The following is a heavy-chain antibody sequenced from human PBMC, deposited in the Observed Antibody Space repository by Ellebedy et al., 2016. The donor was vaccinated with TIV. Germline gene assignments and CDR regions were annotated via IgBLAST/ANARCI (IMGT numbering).Heavy chain of an antibody. V-gene: IGHV4-39*07. Sequence: GSLRLSXTVSGGSISSSSYYWGWIRQPPGKGLEWIGSIYYSGSTYYNPSLKSRVTISVDTSKNQFSLKLSSVTAADTAVYYCARAPLQDLDAFDIWGQGTMVTVSS. CDR1: GGSISSSSYY. J-gene: IGHJ3*02. CDR2: IYYSGST. CDR3: ARAPLQDLDAFDI.